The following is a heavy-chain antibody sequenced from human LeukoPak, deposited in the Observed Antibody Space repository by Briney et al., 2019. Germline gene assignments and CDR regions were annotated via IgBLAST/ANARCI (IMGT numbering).Heavy chain of an antibody. V-gene: IGHV4-38-2*02. CDR3: ARDSSYRLDAFDI. CDR1: GYSISSGYY. Sequence: SETLSLTCTVSGYSISSGYYWGWIRQPPGKGLEWIGSIYHSGSTYYNPSLKSRVTISVDTSKNQFSLKESSVTAADTAVYYCARDSSYRLDAFDIWGQGTMVTVSS. J-gene: IGHJ3*02. D-gene: IGHD1-26*01. CDR2: IYHSGST.